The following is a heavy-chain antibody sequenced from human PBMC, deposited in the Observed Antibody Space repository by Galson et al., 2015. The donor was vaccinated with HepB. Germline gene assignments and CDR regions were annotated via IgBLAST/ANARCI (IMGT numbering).Heavy chain of an antibody. CDR3: AKARDGYRFDY. CDR2: IYSGSI. V-gene: IGHV3-53*05. J-gene: IGHJ4*02. Sequence: SLRLSCAAPGLTVSSNYMNWVRQAPGKGLEWVVIIYSGSIGYADSVKGRFTISRDNAKNTLYLQMNSLRAKDTALYYCAKARDGYRFDYWCQGTLVTVSS. D-gene: IGHD5-24*01. CDR1: GLTVSSNY.